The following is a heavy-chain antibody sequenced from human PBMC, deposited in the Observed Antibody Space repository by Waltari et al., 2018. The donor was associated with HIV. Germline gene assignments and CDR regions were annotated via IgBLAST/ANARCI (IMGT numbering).Heavy chain of an antibody. J-gene: IGHJ1*01. CDR3: ARGGLGVVKYFQH. CDR2: INHSGST. V-gene: IGHV4-34*01. D-gene: IGHD2-2*01. Sequence: QVQLQQWGAGLLKPSETLSLTCAVYGGSFSGYYWSWIRQPPGKGLEWIGEINHSGSTNYNPSLKSRVTISVDTSKNQFSLKLSSVTAADTAVYYCARGGLGVVKYFQHWGQGTLVTVSS. CDR1: GGSFSGYY.